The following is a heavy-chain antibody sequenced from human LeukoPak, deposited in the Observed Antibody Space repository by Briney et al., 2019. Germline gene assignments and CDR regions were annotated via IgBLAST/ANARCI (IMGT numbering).Heavy chain of an antibody. Sequence: SETLSLTCAVYGGSFSGYYWSWIRQPPGKGLEWIGEINHSGSTNYNPSLKSRVTISVDTSKNQFSLKLSSVTAADTAVYYCARGLGGYSYGLYYYYMDVWGKGTTVTVSS. V-gene: IGHV4-34*01. CDR3: ARGLGGYSYGLYYYYMDV. D-gene: IGHD5-18*01. J-gene: IGHJ6*03. CDR1: GGSFSGYY. CDR2: INHSGST.